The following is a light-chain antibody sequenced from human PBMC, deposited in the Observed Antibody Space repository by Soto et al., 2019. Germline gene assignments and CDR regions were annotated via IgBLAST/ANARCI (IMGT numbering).Light chain of an antibody. CDR3: QRDNYLYT. J-gene: IGKJ2*01. V-gene: IGKV3-11*01. CDR1: QFVTNN. CDR2: DGS. Sequence: EIVLTQSPATLSLSPGERATLSVRASQFVTNNVSWYQQKPGQGPSLLISDGSIRANGIPARFVGSGSGTDFTLTITGQQPEDFPVYFCQRDNYLYTFGQGTKLQIK.